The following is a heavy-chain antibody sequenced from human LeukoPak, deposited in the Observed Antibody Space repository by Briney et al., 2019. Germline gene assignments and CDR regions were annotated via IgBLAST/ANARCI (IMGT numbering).Heavy chain of an antibody. CDR3: ARGSTTYYYESSGLEFDY. V-gene: IGHV1-3*01. Sequence: ASVKVSCKASGYTFTSYAMHWVRQAPGQRLEWMGWINAGNGNTKYSQKFQGRVTITRDTSASTAYMELSSLRSEDTAVYYCARGSTTYYYESSGLEFDYWGQGTLVTVSS. J-gene: IGHJ4*02. CDR1: GYTFTSYA. CDR2: INAGNGNT. D-gene: IGHD3-22*01.